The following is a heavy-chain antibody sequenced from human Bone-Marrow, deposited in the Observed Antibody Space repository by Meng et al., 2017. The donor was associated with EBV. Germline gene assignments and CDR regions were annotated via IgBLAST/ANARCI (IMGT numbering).Heavy chain of an antibody. Sequence: QGHVVRSGGEVKKPGASVKVSCKGSGYTFSSFDINWVRQATGQGLEWMGWMSPDSGKTGYAEKFQGRVTLTRDTSINTAYLELSSLTSEDTAVYYCARNLYGDGMRDYWGQGTLVTVSS. CDR3: ARNLYGDGMRDY. J-gene: IGHJ4*02. CDR2: MSPDSGKT. CDR1: GYTFSSFD. V-gene: IGHV1-8*01. D-gene: IGHD2-21*02.